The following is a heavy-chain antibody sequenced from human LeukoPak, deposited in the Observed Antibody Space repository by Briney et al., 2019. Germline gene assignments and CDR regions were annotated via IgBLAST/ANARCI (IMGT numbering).Heavy chain of an antibody. V-gene: IGHV3-30-3*02. D-gene: IGHD5-12*01. CDR3: AKEREVATYYFDP. CDR2: ISSDGTNK. Sequence: GRSLRLSCAASGFTFIGYAMHWVRQAPGQGLEWVAVISSDGTNKYYADSVKGRFTISRDNSKNALYLQMNSLSPEDTAVYYCAKEREVATYYFDPWGQGTLATVSS. CDR1: GFTFIGYA. J-gene: IGHJ5*02.